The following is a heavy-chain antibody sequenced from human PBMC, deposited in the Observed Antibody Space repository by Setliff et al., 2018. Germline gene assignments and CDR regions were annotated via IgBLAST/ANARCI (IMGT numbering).Heavy chain of an antibody. Sequence: ASVKVSCKASGGIFNSFSITWVRQAPGQGLEWMGRTIPLFETTNYVEKFQGRVTITADKSTSTAYMELSRLTSEDTAVYYCALEYSNSSPTVYYYMDVWGKGTTVTVSS. V-gene: IGHV1-69*06. CDR1: GGIFNSFS. J-gene: IGHJ6*03. D-gene: IGHD6-6*01. CDR2: TIPLFETT. CDR3: ALEYSNSSPTVYYYMDV.